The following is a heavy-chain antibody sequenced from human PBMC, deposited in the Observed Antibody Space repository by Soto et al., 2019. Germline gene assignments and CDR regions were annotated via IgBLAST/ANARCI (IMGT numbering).Heavy chain of an antibody. V-gene: IGHV3-30-3*01. J-gene: IGHJ4*02. Sequence: GGSLRLSCAASGFTFSSYAMHWVRQAPGKGLEWVAVISYDGSNKYYADSVKGRFTISRDNSKNTLYLQMNNLRAEDTAVYYCARDRAEVTTGYFDYWGQGTLVTVSS. CDR2: ISYDGSNK. CDR1: GFTFSSYA. D-gene: IGHD4-4*01. CDR3: ARDRAEVTTGYFDY.